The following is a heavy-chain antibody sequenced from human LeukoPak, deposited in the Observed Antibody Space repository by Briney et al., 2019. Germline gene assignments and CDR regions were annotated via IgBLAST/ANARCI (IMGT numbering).Heavy chain of an antibody. CDR2: IYTSGST. V-gene: IGHV4-61*02. Sequence: SETLSLTCTASGGSISSGSYYWSWIRQPAGKGLEWIGRIYTSGSTNYNPSLKSRVTISVDTSKNQFSLKLSSVTAADTAVYYCARGMVRGVIADPWAREPWSPSPQ. CDR3: ARGMVRGVIADP. D-gene: IGHD3-10*01. CDR1: GGSISSGSYY. J-gene: IGHJ5*02.